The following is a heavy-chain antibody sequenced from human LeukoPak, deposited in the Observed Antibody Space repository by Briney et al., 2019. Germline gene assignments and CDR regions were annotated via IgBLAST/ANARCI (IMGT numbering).Heavy chain of an antibody. CDR3: ARDRVVRGVIRFDP. D-gene: IGHD3-10*01. CDR2: IIPIFDTA. Sequence: ASVKVSCKASGGTFSSYAISWVRQAPGQGLEWMGRIIPIFDTANYAQKFQGRVTITTDESTSTAYMELSSLRSEDTAVYYCARDRVVRGVIRFDPWGQGTLVTVSS. V-gene: IGHV1-69*05. J-gene: IGHJ5*02. CDR1: GGTFSSYA.